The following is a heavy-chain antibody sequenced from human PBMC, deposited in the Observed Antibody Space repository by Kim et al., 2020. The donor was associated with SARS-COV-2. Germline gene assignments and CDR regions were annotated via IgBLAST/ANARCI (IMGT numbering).Heavy chain of an antibody. CDR2: INTNTWNP. CDR3: ARAPYGGNPPDDY. Sequence: ASVKVSCKASGYTFGTYAMNWVRQAPGQGLEWMGWINTNTWNPTYAQGFTGRFVFSLDTSVTTSYLQISSLKTEDTAVYYCARAPYGGNPPDDYWGQGTLVTVSS. J-gene: IGHJ4*02. CDR1: GYTFGTYA. V-gene: IGHV7-4-1*02. D-gene: IGHD4-17*01.